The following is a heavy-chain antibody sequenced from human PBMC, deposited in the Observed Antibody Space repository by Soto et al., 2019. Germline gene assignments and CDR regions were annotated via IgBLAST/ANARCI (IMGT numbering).Heavy chain of an antibody. D-gene: IGHD3-10*01. CDR3: AKKLAMFRGGGGMDD. CDR2: IYYTGTT. Sequence: PSETLSLTSAASGGTITSSGYSWIWIRQTPGLGLEWIGYIYYTGTTYYNPSLKRRLTTSLDRSKNHFYLKQSSETAADTAGYFSAKKLAMFRGGGGMDDWGQGTTVTVAS. J-gene: IGHJ6*02. V-gene: IGHV4-30-2*01. CDR1: GGTITSSGYS.